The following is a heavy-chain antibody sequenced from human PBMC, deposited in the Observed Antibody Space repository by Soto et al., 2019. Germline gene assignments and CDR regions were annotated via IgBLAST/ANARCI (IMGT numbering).Heavy chain of an antibody. Sequence: QLQLQESGPGLVKPSAILSLTCTVSGGTISNNCWSWIRQPPGQGLEWIGYVSFSGDTNYNPSLKRRVTSSVDTSKNQYSRRLNSVTAADTAVYYCASGPDRAKTGYWGPGTLVTVAS. J-gene: IGHJ4*02. V-gene: IGHV4-59*01. CDR1: GGTISNNC. CDR2: VSFSGDT. CDR3: ASGPDRAKTGY.